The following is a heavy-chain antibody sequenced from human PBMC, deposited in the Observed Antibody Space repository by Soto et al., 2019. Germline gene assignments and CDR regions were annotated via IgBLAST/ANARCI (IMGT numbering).Heavy chain of an antibody. V-gene: IGHV3-74*01. D-gene: IGHD3-10*01. CDR2: ISSDGSST. CDR3: ANGGYYGSGSFDY. J-gene: IGHJ4*02. CDR1: GFTFSTYW. Sequence: EVQLVESGGGLVQPGGSLRLSCAASGFTFSTYWMHWVRQAPGKGLVWVSRISSDGSSTRYADSVKGRFTISRDNAKNTLYLQMNSLRAEDTAVYYCANGGYYGSGSFDYWGQGTLVTVSS.